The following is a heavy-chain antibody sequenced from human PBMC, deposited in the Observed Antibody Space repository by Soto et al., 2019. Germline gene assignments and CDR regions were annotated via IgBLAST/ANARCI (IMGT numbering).Heavy chain of an antibody. CDR2: IGGGGGST. CDR3: AKRRYYDSSGYYYWYYFDD. V-gene: IGHV3-23*01. J-gene: IGHJ4*02. D-gene: IGHD3-22*01. CDR1: GFTFSNYA. Sequence: EVQLLESGGGLVQPGGSLRLSCAASGFTFSNYAMSWVRQAPGKGLEWVSAIGGGGGSTYYADSVKGRFTISRDSSESTLYLQMNSLRAEDTAVYYCAKRRYYDSSGYYYWYYFDDWGQGTLVTVSS.